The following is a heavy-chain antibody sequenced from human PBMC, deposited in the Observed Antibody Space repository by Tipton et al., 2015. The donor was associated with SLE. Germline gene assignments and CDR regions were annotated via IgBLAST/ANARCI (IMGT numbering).Heavy chain of an antibody. D-gene: IGHD6-13*01. CDR3: AREAGTSTWSPVDP. Sequence: SLRLSCAASGFTFSSYSMNWVCQAPGKGLAWVSSISSSSSYIFYADSVKGRFAISRDNAKNSLYLQMNSLRAEDTAVYYCAREAGTSTWSPVDPWGQGTLVNVS. V-gene: IGHV3-21*01. CDR2: ISSSSSYI. CDR1: GFTFSSYS. J-gene: IGHJ5*02.